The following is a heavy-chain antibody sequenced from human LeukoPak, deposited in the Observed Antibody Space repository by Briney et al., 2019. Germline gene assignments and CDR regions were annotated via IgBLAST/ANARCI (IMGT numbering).Heavy chain of an antibody. CDR3: AKWGDYDVLTGYYVPDY. D-gene: IGHD3-9*01. CDR1: GFTFSNYA. J-gene: IGHJ4*02. Sequence: GGSLRLSCAASGFTFSNYAMSWVRQAPGKGLEWVSAILGSGVTTYYADSVKGRFTVSRDNSKSTLYLQMNTLRAEDTALYYCAKWGDYDVLTGYYVPDYWGQGTLVTVSS. CDR2: ILGSGVTT. V-gene: IGHV3-23*01.